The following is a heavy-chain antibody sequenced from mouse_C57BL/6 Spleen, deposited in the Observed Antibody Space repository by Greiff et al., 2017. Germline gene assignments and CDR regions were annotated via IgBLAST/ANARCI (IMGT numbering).Heavy chain of an antibody. CDR3: ASSYFYYAMDY. V-gene: IGHV1-53*01. D-gene: IGHD2-10*01. Sequence: VQLQQPGTELVKPGASVKLSCTASGYTFTSYWMHWVKQRPGQGLEWIGNINPRNGGTNYNEKFKSKATLTIDNSSSTAYIQLSSLTSEDSAVYCCASSYFYYAMDYWGQGTSVTVSS. CDR1: GYTFTSYW. J-gene: IGHJ4*01. CDR2: INPRNGGT.